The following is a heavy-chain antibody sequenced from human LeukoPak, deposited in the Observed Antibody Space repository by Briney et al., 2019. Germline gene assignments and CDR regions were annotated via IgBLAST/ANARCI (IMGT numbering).Heavy chain of an antibody. Sequence: PGRSLRLSCAASGFTFSSYGMHWVRQAPGKGLEWVAVISYDGSNKYYADSVKGRFTISRDNSKNTLYLQMNSLRAEDTAVYYCAKTPPLGPAGQGGVDYWGQGTLVTVSS. J-gene: IGHJ4*02. CDR2: ISYDGSNK. CDR3: AKTPPLGPAGQGGVDY. CDR1: GFTFSSYG. V-gene: IGHV3-30*18. D-gene: IGHD6-13*01.